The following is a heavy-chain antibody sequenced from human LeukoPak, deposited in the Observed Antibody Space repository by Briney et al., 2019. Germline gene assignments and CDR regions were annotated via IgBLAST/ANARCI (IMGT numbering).Heavy chain of an antibody. CDR1: GYTFTSYG. CDR3: ARDPCSSTSCYTCFDY. J-gene: IGHJ4*02. D-gene: IGHD2-2*02. V-gene: IGHV1-18*01. CDR2: ISAYNGNT. Sequence: ASVKVSCKASGYTFTSYGISWVRQAPGQGLEWMGWISAYNGNTNYAQKLQGRVTMTTDTSTSTAYMELRSLRSDDTAVYYCARDPCSSTSCYTCFDYWSQGTLVTVSS.